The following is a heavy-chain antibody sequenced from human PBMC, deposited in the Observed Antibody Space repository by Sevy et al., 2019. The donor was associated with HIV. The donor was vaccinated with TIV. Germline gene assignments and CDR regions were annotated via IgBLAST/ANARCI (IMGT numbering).Heavy chain of an antibody. CDR3: ARVGVSYCTDDCYHRFDY. Sequence: GGSLRLSCAVSGFTFSSYALLWVRQAPGKGLEWVSLISYDGRKKYYSDSVKARFAISRDESKTTLFLQMNSLRSEDTAIYYCARVGVSYCTDDCYHRFDYWGRGTLVTVSS. CDR1: GFTFSSYA. CDR2: ISYDGRKK. D-gene: IGHD2-21*02. V-gene: IGHV3-30*09. J-gene: IGHJ4*02.